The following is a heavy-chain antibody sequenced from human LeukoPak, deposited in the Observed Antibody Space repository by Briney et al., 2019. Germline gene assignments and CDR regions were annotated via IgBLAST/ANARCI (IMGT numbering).Heavy chain of an antibody. D-gene: IGHD6-19*01. V-gene: IGHV1-18*01. CDR1: GYTFTNYV. CDR2: INTYHGKT. Sequence: ASVKVSCKASGYTFTNYVIIWVRQAPGQGLEFMGWINTYHGKTDYAQHVQGRVTMTTDTSTNTAYMELRSLRSDDTAVYFCVRGYSSGWYYLDYWGQGTLVTVTS. CDR3: VRGYSSGWYYLDY. J-gene: IGHJ4*02.